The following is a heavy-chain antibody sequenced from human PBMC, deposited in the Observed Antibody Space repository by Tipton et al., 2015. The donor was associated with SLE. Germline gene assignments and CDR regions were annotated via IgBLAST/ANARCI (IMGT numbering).Heavy chain of an antibody. CDR2: ISGSGGST. CDR1: GFTFSSYA. J-gene: IGHJ4*02. D-gene: IGHD3-10*01. V-gene: IGHV3-23*01. Sequence: SLRLSCAASGFTFSSYAMSWVRQAPGKGLEWVSAISGSGGSTYYADSAKGRFTISRDNSKNTLYLQMNSLRAEDTAVYYCAKDGDYYGSGSYSPSFDYWGQGTLVTVSS. CDR3: AKDGDYYGSGSYSPSFDY.